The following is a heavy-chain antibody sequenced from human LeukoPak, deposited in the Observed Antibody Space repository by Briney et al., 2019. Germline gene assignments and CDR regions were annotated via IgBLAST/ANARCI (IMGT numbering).Heavy chain of an antibody. D-gene: IGHD1-26*01. V-gene: IGHV4-39*01. CDR2: IYYSGST. J-gene: IGHJ4*02. CDR3: ATLRTLGAPRPLDN. CDR1: GGSIINSNYY. Sequence: SETLSLTCTVSGGSIINSNYYWGWVRQPPGEGLEWIAMIYYSGSTYYNPSLKTRVTISVDTSKNQFSLNLSSMTAADTAVYYCATLRTLGAPRPLDNWGQGTLVTVSS.